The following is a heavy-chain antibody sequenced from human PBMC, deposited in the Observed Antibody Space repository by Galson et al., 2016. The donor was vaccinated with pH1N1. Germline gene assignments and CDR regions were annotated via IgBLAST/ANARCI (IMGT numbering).Heavy chain of an antibody. CDR3: AREDCSYGDTYYNGMAV. J-gene: IGHJ6*02. CDR2: ISYNGNDQ. D-gene: IGHD4-17*01. CDR1: GFSFDTYA. Sequence: SLRLSCAASGFSFDTYAMHWVRQAPGKGLEWVAFISYNGNDQSYADSLKGRFTISRDNSKNTLYLQVNSLRTEDTAVFYCAREDCSYGDTYYNGMAVWGQGTTVTVSS. V-gene: IGHV3-30-3*01.